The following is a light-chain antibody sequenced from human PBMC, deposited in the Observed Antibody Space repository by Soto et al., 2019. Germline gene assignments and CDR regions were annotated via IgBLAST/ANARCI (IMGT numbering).Light chain of an antibody. J-gene: IGKJ3*01. CDR1: RGVLSSSNNKNF. CDR3: QQYYSSPFT. CDR2: WAS. Sequence: DIVMTQSPDSLALSLGERATINCKSSRGVLSSSNNKNFLAWYQQKPGQPPRLLIYWASTRESGVPDRFSGSGSGTDFTLTISSLQAEDVAVYYCQQYYSSPFTFGPGTKVDIK. V-gene: IGKV4-1*01.